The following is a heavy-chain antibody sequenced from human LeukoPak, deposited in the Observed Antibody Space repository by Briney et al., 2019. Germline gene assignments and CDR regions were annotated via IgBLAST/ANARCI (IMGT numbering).Heavy chain of an antibody. Sequence: PSETLSLTCAVSGGSISSGGYSWSWIRQPPGKGLEWIGYIYHSGSTYYNPSLKSRVTISVDRSKNQFSLKLSSVTAADTAVYYCARLALERYYYYYYMDVWGKGTTVTVSS. CDR2: IYHSGST. CDR1: GGSISSGGYS. D-gene: IGHD5-24*01. CDR3: ARLALERYYYYYYMDV. V-gene: IGHV4-30-2*01. J-gene: IGHJ6*03.